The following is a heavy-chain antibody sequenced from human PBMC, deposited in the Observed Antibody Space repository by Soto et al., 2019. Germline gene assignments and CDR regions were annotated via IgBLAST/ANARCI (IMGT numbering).Heavy chain of an antibody. CDR3: ARSVAYCGGDCYLIHDY. D-gene: IGHD2-21*02. Sequence: SETLSLTCTVSGGSISSGGYYWSWIRQHPGKGLEWIGYIYYSGSTYYNPSLKSRVTISVDTSKNQFSLKLSSVTAADTAVYYCARSVAYCGGDCYLIHDYWGQGTLVTVSS. CDR2: IYYSGST. CDR1: GGSISSGGYY. V-gene: IGHV4-31*03. J-gene: IGHJ4*02.